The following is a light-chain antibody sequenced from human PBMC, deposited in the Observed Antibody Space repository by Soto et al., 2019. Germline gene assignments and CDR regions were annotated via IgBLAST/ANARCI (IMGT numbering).Light chain of an antibody. CDR2: EVS. CDR1: SSDVGGYNY. V-gene: IGLV2-14*01. CDR3: SSFTSINTWV. J-gene: IGLJ7*01. Sequence: QSALTQPASVSGSTGQSITISRTGTSSDVGGYNYVSWYQQHPGKAPKLMIYEVSNRPSGVSNRFSGSKSGNTASLTISGLQTEDEADYYCSSFTSINTWVFGGGTQLTVL.